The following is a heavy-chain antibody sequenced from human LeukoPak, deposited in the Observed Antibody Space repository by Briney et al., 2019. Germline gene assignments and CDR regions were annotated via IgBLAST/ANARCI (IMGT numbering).Heavy chain of an antibody. J-gene: IGHJ4*02. D-gene: IGHD5-12*01. Sequence: GGSLRLSCAASGFTFSSSSTNWVRQAPGKGLEWVSSISSSSSYIYYADSVKGRFTISRDNAKNSLYLQMNSLRAEDTAVYYCARATQSGYDLWGQGTLVTVSS. CDR2: ISSSSSYI. CDR1: GFTFSSSS. V-gene: IGHV3-21*01. CDR3: ARATQSGYDL.